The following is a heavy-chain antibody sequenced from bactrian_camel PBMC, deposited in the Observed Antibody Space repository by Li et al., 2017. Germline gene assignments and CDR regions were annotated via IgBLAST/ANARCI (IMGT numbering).Heavy chain of an antibody. V-gene: IGHV3S25*01. Sequence: QLVESGGGLVQPGGSLRLSCAASGFSFSSYWMYWVRQAPGKGLEWVSRIMSDGGTTYYADSVKGRFTISQEKGKNTVYLRMNSLKPDDSGTYICAFDKWGTGRGQGTQVTVS. CDR3: AFDKWGTG. CDR2: IMSDGGTT. D-gene: IGHD3*01. J-gene: IGHJ4*01. CDR1: GFSFSSYW.